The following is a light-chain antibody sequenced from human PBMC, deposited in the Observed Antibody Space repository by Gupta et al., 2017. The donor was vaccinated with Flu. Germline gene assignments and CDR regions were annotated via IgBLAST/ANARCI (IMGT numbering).Light chain of an antibody. V-gene: IGLV1-47*01. CDR3: AAWDDSLSVVV. Sequence: QSVLTQPPSASGTPGQRVTISCSGSSSNIGRTYVYWYQQLPGTAPKLLIYRNNQRPAGVPDRFSGSKSGTSASLAISGLRSEDEADYSCAAWDDSLSVVVFGGGTKLTVL. J-gene: IGLJ2*01. CDR1: SSNIGRTY. CDR2: RNN.